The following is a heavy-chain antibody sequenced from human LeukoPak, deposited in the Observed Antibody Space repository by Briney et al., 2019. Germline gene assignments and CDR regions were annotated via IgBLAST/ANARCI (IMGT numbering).Heavy chain of an antibody. CDR1: GGTFSSYA. CDR2: IIPIFGIA. V-gene: IGHV1-69*04. CDR3: VRDAEDSSGYSLDY. D-gene: IGHD3-22*01. J-gene: IGHJ4*02. Sequence: GASVKVSCKASGGTFSSYAISWVRQAPGQGLEWMGRIIPIFGIANYAQKFQGRVTITADKSTSTAYMELSSLRSEDTAVYYCVRDAEDSSGYSLDYWGQGTLVTVSS.